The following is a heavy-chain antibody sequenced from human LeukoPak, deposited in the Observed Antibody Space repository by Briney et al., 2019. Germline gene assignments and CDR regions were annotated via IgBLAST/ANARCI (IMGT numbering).Heavy chain of an antibody. CDR1: GYTFTSYY. Sequence: ASVKVSCKASGYTFTSYYIHWVRPAPGQGLEWRGPIKPSGGTTIYAQKFQVRVTMTRDTSTSTVYMELSSLRSEDTAVYYCARVQGAVATMGDWGQGTLVTVSS. V-gene: IGHV1-46*01. CDR3: ARVQGAVATMGD. J-gene: IGHJ4*02. CDR2: IKPSGGTT. D-gene: IGHD5-12*01.